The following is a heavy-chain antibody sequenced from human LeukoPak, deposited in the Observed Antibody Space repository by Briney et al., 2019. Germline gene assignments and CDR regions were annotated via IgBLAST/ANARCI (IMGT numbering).Heavy chain of an antibody. Sequence: GGSLRLSCAASGFTFSSYAMHWVRQAPGKGLEWVAVISYVGSNKYYADSVKGRFTISRDNSKNTLYLQMNSLRAEDTAVYYCASSSSGWYGLDYYYMDVWGKGTTVTVSS. J-gene: IGHJ6*03. D-gene: IGHD6-19*01. CDR3: ASSSSGWYGLDYYYMDV. CDR2: ISYVGSNK. CDR1: GFTFSSYA. V-gene: IGHV3-30*04.